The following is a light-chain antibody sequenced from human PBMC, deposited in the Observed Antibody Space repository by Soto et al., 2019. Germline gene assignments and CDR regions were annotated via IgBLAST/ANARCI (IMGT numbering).Light chain of an antibody. Sequence: QSVLTQPRSASGTPGQGVTISCSGSIPNIGRNYVFWYQQFPRTAPKFLMYTNNQRPSGVPDRFSASKSGTSASLAISGLRPEDEATYYCAAWDDTLSAWVFGGGTKVTVL. V-gene: IGLV1-47*01. J-gene: IGLJ3*02. CDR3: AAWDDTLSAWV. CDR1: IPNIGRNY. CDR2: TNN.